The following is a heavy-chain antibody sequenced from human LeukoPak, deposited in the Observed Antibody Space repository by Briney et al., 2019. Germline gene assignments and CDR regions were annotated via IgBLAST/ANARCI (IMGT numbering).Heavy chain of an antibody. Sequence: PGGSLRLSCXASGXTFSSYSMNWVRQAPGKGLEWVSSISSSSSYIYYADSVKGRFTISRDNAKNSLYLQMNSLRAEDTAVYYCARDDILTAGVDYWGQGTLVTVSS. CDR2: ISSSSSYI. CDR3: ARDDILTAGVDY. D-gene: IGHD3-9*01. V-gene: IGHV3-21*01. CDR1: GXTFSSYS. J-gene: IGHJ4*02.